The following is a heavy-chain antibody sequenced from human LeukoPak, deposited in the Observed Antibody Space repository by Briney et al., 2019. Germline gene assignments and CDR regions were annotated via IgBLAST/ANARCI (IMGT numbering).Heavy chain of an antibody. D-gene: IGHD1-26*01. CDR3: ASSYVAAGYYGMDV. CDR1: GFTVSSNY. V-gene: IGHV3-53*01. CDR2: IYSGGST. J-gene: IGHJ6*02. Sequence: GGSLRLSCAASGFTVSSNYMSWVRQAPGKGLEWVSVIYSGGSTYYADSVKGRFTISRDNSKNTLYLQMNSLRAEDTAVYYCASSYVAAGYYGMDVWGQGTTVTVSS.